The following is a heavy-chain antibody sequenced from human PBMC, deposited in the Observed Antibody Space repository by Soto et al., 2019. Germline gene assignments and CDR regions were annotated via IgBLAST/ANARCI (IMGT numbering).Heavy chain of an antibody. CDR1: GGTFSSYA. Sequence: GASVKVSCKASGGTFSSYAISWVRQAPGQGLEWMGGIIPIFGTANYAQKFQGRVTITADESTSTAYMELSSLRSEDTAVYYCARHAMVRGVIPYYYYGMDVWGQGTTVTVSS. J-gene: IGHJ6*02. CDR2: IIPIFGTA. D-gene: IGHD3-10*01. CDR3: ARHAMVRGVIPYYYYGMDV. V-gene: IGHV1-69*13.